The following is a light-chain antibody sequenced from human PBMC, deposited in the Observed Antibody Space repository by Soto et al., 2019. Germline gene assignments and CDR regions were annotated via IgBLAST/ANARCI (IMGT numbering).Light chain of an antibody. V-gene: IGLV3-21*02. CDR3: QVWDSSTDLYV. CDR1: NIGGKT. J-gene: IGLJ1*01. Sequence: SYVLTQPPSVSVAPGQTASITCGGNNIGGKTVHWYQQKPGQAPVVVVYDNSARPSVIPERFSGSNSGNTATLTVSRVEAGDEADYYCQVWDSSTDLYVFGTGTKLTVL. CDR2: DNS.